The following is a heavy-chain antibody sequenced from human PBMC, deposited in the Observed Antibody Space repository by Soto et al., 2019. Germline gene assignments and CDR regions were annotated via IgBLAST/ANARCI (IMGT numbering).Heavy chain of an antibody. Sequence: QVQLQESGPGLVKPSETLSLTCTVSSASFTVYYWSWIRQPPGKGLEWIGYIYYSGSTSYNPSLTGRVTLSADTSKNQSSLKLRSVTAADTAVYYCARDAGGPGDYWGQGVLVTVSS. V-gene: IGHV4-59*01. J-gene: IGHJ4*02. CDR1: SASFTVYY. CDR2: IYYSGST. D-gene: IGHD2-15*01. CDR3: ARDAGGPGDY.